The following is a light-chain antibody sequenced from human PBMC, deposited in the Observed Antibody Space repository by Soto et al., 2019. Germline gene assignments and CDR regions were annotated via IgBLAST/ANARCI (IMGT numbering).Light chain of an antibody. CDR2: DVS. CDR3: SSYTTSNTRQIV. CDR1: SSDVGGYNY. V-gene: IGLV2-14*01. Sequence: QSVLTQPPSVSGSPGQSITISCNGTSSDVGGYNYVSWYQQHPGKAPKFMIYDVSNRPSGVSNRFSGSKSGNTASLTISGLQAEDEADYYCSSYTTSNTRQIVFGTGTKVTVL. J-gene: IGLJ1*01.